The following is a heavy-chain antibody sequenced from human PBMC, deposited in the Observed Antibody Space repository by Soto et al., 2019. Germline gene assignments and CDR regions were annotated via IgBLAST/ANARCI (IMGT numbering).Heavy chain of an antibody. CDR2: IRNQSYQETT. CDR3: AKDGGYFVVVPAAISDGMDV. J-gene: IGHJ6*02. CDR1: GFPFDDFA. Sequence: GGSLRLSCTGSGFPFDDFAINWVRQAPGKGLEWVGLIRNQSYQETTEYAAAVKGRFTISRDNSKNTLYLQMNSLRAEDTAVYYCAKDGGYFVVVPAAISDGMDVWGQGTTVTVSS. D-gene: IGHD2-2*02. V-gene: IGHV3-49*04.